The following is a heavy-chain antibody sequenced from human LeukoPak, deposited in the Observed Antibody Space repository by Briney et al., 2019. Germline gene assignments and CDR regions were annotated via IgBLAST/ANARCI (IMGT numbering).Heavy chain of an antibody. D-gene: IGHD2-21*02. CDR2: ISYDGSNK. CDR1: GFTFSSYG. Sequence: GGSLRLSCAASGFTFSSYGMHWVRQAPGKGLEWVAVISYDGSNKYYADSVKGRFTISRDNSKNTLYLQMNSLRAEDTAVYYCADGDWNYWGQGTLSPSPQ. CDR3: ADGDWNY. V-gene: IGHV3-30*03. J-gene: IGHJ4*02.